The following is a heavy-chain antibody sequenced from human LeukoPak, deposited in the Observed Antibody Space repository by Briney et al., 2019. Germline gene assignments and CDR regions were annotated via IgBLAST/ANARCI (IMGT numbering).Heavy chain of an antibody. CDR3: AKDWTFLAVAVTG. CDR1: GFTFSDYY. Sequence: GGSLRLSCAASGFTFSDYYMGWIRQAPGKGLEWVSYTSGSAIYTDYANSVKGRFTISRDNAKNSLYLQMNSLRAEDTAVYYCAKDWTFLAVAVTGWGQGTLVTVSS. D-gene: IGHD6-19*01. V-gene: IGHV3-11*05. CDR2: TSGSAIYT. J-gene: IGHJ4*02.